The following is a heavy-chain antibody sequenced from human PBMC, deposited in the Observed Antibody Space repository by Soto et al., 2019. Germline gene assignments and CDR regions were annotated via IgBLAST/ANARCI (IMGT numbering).Heavy chain of an antibody. V-gene: IGHV1-69*13. CDR3: ARDLSYDILTGYFDY. D-gene: IGHD3-9*01. Sequence: SVKVSCKASGGTFSSYAISWVRQAPGQGLEWMGGIIPIFGTANYAQKFQGRVTITADESTSTAYMELSSLRSEDTAVYYCARDLSYDILTGYFDYWGQGTLVTGSS. CDR2: IIPIFGTA. CDR1: GGTFSSYA. J-gene: IGHJ4*02.